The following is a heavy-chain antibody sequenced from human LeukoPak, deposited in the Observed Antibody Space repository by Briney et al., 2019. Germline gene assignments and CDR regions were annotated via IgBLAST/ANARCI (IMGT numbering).Heavy chain of an antibody. CDR1: GFIFSSYW. CDR2: MYQDGSEK. Sequence: GGSLRLSCAASGFIFSSYWVTWVRQAPGKGLEWVANMYQDGSEKYYVDSVKGRFTISRDNSKNTLYLQMNSLRADDTAVYYCAKESPHYDYWGQGTLVTVSS. J-gene: IGHJ4*02. CDR3: AKESPHYDY. V-gene: IGHV3-7*03.